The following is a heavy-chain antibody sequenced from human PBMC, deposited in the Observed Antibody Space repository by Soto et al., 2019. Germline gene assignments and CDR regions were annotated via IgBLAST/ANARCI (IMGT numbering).Heavy chain of an antibody. CDR3: ARDMGAACMYSPGGYGMDV. D-gene: IGHD6-13*01. J-gene: IGHJ6*02. CDR1: GYTFTSYA. V-gene: IGHV1-3*01. Sequence: ASVKVSCKASGYTFTSYAMHWVRQAPGQRLEWMGRINPINGITNYAQKFQGRVTITADKSTSTAYMELSSLRSEDTAVYYCARDMGAACMYSPGGYGMDVWGQGTTVTVSS. CDR2: INPINGIT.